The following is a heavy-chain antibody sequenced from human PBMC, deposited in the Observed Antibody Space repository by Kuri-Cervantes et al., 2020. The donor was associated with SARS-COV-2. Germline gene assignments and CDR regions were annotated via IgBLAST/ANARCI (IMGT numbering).Heavy chain of an antibody. CDR1: GFIFSDYA. V-gene: IGHV3-48*01. CDR3: SRTYDSSGSLYYYYYMDV. J-gene: IGHJ6*03. Sequence: GGSLRLSCEASGFIFSDYAIDWVRQAPGKGLEWVSYISSSSSTIYYADSVKGRFTISKDNAKNSLYLQMNSLRAEDTAVYYCSRTYDSSGSLYYYYYMDVWGKGTTVTVSS. D-gene: IGHD3-22*01. CDR2: ISSSSSTI.